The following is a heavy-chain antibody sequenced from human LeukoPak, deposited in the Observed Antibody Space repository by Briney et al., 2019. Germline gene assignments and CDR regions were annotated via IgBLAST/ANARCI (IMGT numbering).Heavy chain of an antibody. Sequence: GGSLRLSCAASGFTVSSYYMNWVRQAPGKELEWVSVIYTGGGRYYADSVRGRFTISRDNAKNSLYLQMNTLRAEDTAIYYCATFSGAHHKAFDSWGQGTLVTVSS. CDR2: IYTGGGR. D-gene: IGHD1-14*01. CDR3: ATFSGAHHKAFDS. J-gene: IGHJ4*02. CDR1: GFTVSSYY. V-gene: IGHV3-53*01.